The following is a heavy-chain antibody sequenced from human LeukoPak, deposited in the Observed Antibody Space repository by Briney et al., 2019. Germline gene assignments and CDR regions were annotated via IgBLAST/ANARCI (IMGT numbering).Heavy chain of an antibody. V-gene: IGHV4-4*07. Sequence: PSETLSLTCNVSGGSINSYYWNWIRQPAGKGLEWIGRVYTSGSTNCNPSLKSRATMSVDTSKNQFSLKLTSVTAADTAVYYCARGRYNYGFRGLDYWGQGTLVTVSS. CDR3: ARGRYNYGFRGLDY. CDR2: VYTSGST. J-gene: IGHJ4*02. CDR1: GGSINSYY. D-gene: IGHD5-24*01.